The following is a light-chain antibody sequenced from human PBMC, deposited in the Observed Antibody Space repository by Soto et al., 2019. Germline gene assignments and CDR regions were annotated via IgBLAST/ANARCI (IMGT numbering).Light chain of an antibody. V-gene: IGKV3-15*01. CDR1: QYIGSA. J-gene: IGKJ1*01. CDR3: PQYGDRPRT. Sequence: EVVLTQSTATLSVSPGARTTLSCRASQYIGSAVAWYHQRSGQAPRLLIFDASIRVPTTPARFSGSVSGTEFTLTISSLESEDFAVYFCPQYGDRPRTFGQGTKVDIK. CDR2: DAS.